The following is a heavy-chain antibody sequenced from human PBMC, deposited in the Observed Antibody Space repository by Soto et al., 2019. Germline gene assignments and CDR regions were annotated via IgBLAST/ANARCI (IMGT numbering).Heavy chain of an antibody. CDR2: IFYSGRT. CDR3: AGHSSEHGGNPGFADP. Sequence: VQLLESGPGLIKPSESLSLTCNVSGVSIGSSKYYWGWIRQTPGKGMEWIGGIFYSGRTYNNPSREKRVHNSAVDSKNEVSLRPPSATEADTAVHYCAGHSSEHGGNPGFADPWGQGVLVIVSS. J-gene: IGHJ5*02. CDR1: GVSIGSSKYY. V-gene: IGHV4-39*01. D-gene: IGHD2-15*01.